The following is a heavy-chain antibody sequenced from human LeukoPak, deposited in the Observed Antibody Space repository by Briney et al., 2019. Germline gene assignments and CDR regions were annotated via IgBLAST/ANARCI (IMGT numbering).Heavy chain of an antibody. D-gene: IGHD2-2*01. V-gene: IGHV4-30-2*01. CDR1: GGSISSGLYS. J-gene: IGHJ5*02. CDR2: IYHTGST. CDR3: ARLQYCSGTSCYWFDP. Sequence: SSETLSLTCDVSGGSISSGLYSWSWIRQPLGKGLEWIGYIYHTGSTYYNPSLKSRVTISVDTSKNQFSLRLSSVTAADTAVYYCARLQYCSGTSCYWFDPWGQGTLVTVSS.